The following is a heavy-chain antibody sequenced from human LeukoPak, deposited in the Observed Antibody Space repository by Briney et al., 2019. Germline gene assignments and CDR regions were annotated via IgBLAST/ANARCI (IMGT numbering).Heavy chain of an antibody. CDR3: ARAVRGSGSPH. CDR1: GGSFSGYY. V-gene: IGHV4-34*01. D-gene: IGHD3-10*01. CDR2: INHSGST. J-gene: IGHJ4*02. Sequence: SETLSLTCAVYGGSFSGYYWSWIRQPPGKGLEWIGEINHSGSTNYNPSLKSRVTISVDKSKNQFSLKLSSVTAADTAVYYCARAVRGSGSPHWGQGTLVTVSS.